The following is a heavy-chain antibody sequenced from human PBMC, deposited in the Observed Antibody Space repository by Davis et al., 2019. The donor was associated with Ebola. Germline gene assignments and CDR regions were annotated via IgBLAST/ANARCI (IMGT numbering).Heavy chain of an antibody. Sequence: GESLKISCAASGFTFSNAWMSWVRQAPGKGLEWVGRIKSKTDGGTTDYAAPVKGRFTISRDDSKNTLYLQMNSLKTEDTAVYYCTRSSGWDYYYGMDVWGQGTAVTVSS. D-gene: IGHD6-19*01. CDR2: IKSKTDGGTT. CDR3: TRSSGWDYYYGMDV. J-gene: IGHJ6*02. CDR1: GFTFSNAW. V-gene: IGHV3-15*01.